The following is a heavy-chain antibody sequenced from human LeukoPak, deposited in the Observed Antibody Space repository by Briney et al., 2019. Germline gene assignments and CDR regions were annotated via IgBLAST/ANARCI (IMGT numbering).Heavy chain of an antibody. V-gene: IGHV1-18*04. J-gene: IGHJ6*04. CDR1: GYTFTSYG. D-gene: IGHD2-15*01. Sequence: ASVKVSCKASGYTFTSYGISWVRQAPGQGLEWMGWFSAYNGNTNYAQKLQGRVTMTTDTSTSTAYMELRSLRSDDTAVYYCARGHVVAATLGMFPNYYYYGMDVWGKGTTVTVSS. CDR3: ARGHVVAATLGMFPNYYYYGMDV. CDR2: FSAYNGNT.